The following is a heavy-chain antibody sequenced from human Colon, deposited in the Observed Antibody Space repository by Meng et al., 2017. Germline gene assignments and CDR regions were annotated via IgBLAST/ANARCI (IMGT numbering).Heavy chain of an antibody. Sequence: SVKVSCKASGCTFSSYAISWVRQAPGQGLEWMGGIIHTFGTANYAQKLQGRVTITADKSTSTAYLELSSLRSEDTAVYYCAGVRSDIGIIVVPPTIAPGPTNWFDPWGQGTLVTVSS. CDR1: GCTFSSYA. V-gene: IGHV1-69*06. CDR3: AGVRSDIGIIVVPPTIAPGPTNWFDP. D-gene: IGHD2-2*01. J-gene: IGHJ5*01. CDR2: IIHTFGTA.